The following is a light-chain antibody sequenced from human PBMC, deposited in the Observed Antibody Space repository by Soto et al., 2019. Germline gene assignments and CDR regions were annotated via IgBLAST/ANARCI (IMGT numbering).Light chain of an antibody. V-gene: IGLV2-8*01. CDR3: PSYAGSNIWV. CDR1: SRDVGAYNY. CDR2: EVN. Sequence: QSVLTQPPSASGSPGQSVTISCTGTSRDVGAYNYVSWYQQYPGKAPKLMIYEVNQRPSGVPDRFSGSKSGKTASLTVSGLQPEDEAVYHCPSYAGSNIWVFGGGTKLTVL. J-gene: IGLJ3*02.